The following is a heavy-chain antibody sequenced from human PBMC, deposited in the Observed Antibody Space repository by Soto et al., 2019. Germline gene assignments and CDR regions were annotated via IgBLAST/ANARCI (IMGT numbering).Heavy chain of an antibody. D-gene: IGHD1-7*01. Sequence: SVKVSCKASGFTFTSSAMQWVRQARGQRLEWIGWIVVGSGNTNYAQKFQERVTITRDMSTSTAYMELSSLRSEDTAVYYCAADVHRITGTTSFDPWGQGTLVTVSS. J-gene: IGHJ5*02. CDR2: IVVGSGNT. CDR3: AADVHRITGTTSFDP. V-gene: IGHV1-58*02. CDR1: GFTFTSSA.